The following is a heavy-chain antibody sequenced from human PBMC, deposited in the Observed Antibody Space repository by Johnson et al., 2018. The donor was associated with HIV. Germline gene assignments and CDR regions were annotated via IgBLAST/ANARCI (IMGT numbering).Heavy chain of an antibody. V-gene: IGHV3-7*05. D-gene: IGHD4-23*01. CDR1: GFTFSAYW. CDR3: ARATTVVTPRLGAFDI. CDR2: IKQDGSEK. Sequence: VQLVESGGGLVQPGGSLRLSGVASGFTFSAYWMIWVRQAPGKGLEWVANIKQDGSEKYYVDSVKGRFTISRDNSKNTLYLQMNSLRAEDTAVYYCARATTVVTPRLGAFDIWGQGTMVTVSS. J-gene: IGHJ3*02.